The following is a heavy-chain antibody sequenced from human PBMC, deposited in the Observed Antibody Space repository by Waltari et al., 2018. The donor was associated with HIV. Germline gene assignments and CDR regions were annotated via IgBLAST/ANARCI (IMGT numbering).Heavy chain of an antibody. V-gene: IGHV4-39*01. D-gene: IGHD2-2*01. Sequence: QLHLQESGPGLVKPSETLALTCTVSGWSITRNDFYWTWIRQPPGKWLECIGLMYNSGTTDYNPSLKSRVSMSRDTSKNRFSLRLHSVTAADTAIYYCARRGDGFNQHARLDHWGPGTLVTVSS. CDR3: ARRGDGFNQHARLDH. CDR1: GWSITRNDFY. J-gene: IGHJ4*02. CDR2: MYNSGTT.